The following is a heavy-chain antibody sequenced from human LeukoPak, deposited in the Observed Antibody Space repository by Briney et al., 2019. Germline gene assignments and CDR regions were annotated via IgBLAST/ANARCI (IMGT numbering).Heavy chain of an antibody. Sequence: PGGSLRLSCAASGFTFSSYEMNWVRQAPGEGREWVSYISTSGSTIYYADSVKGRFTISRDNAKNSLYLQMHSLRAEDTAVYYCARSIITRYWGQGTLVTVSS. D-gene: IGHD3-22*01. CDR2: ISTSGSTI. CDR3: ARSIITRY. J-gene: IGHJ4*02. CDR1: GFTFSSYE. V-gene: IGHV3-48*03.